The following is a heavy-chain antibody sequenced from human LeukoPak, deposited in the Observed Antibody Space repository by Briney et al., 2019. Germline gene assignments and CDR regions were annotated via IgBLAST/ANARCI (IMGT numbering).Heavy chain of an antibody. CDR1: GGSFSGYY. CDR3: ASVELAPTNFGY. Sequence: SETLSLTCAVYGGSFSGYYWSWIRQPPGKGLEGIGEISHSGSTNHNPSLQNRVTISVDTSKNDVSLRLSSVTAADTAVYFCASVELAPTNFGYWGQGSLVPVSS. CDR2: ISHSGST. V-gene: IGHV4-34*01. D-gene: IGHD5-12*01. J-gene: IGHJ4*02.